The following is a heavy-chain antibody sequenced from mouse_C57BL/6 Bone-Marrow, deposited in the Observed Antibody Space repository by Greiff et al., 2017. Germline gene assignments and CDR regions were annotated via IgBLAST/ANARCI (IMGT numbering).Heavy chain of an antibody. J-gene: IGHJ2*01. CDR2: ISYDGSN. D-gene: IGHD2-4*01. CDR3: ARVSYDYDVGYYFDY. Sequence: EVQLVESGPGLVKPSQSLSLTCSVTGYSIPSGYYWNWIRQFPGNKLEWMGYISYDGSNNYNPSLKNRISITRDTSKNPFFLKLTSVTTEDTATYYCARVSYDYDVGYYFDYWGQGTTLTVSS. V-gene: IGHV3-6*01. CDR1: GYSIPSGYY.